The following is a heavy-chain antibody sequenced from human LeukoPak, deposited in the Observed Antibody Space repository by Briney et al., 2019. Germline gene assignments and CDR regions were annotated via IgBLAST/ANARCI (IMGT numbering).Heavy chain of an antibody. CDR2: VSSNGGRT. D-gene: IGHD1-1*01. CDR3: VKDINNWPEGLDF. CDR1: GFTFSSYA. V-gene: IGHV3-64D*06. J-gene: IGHJ6*04. Sequence: GGSLMLFCSASGFTFSSYAMHWVRQAPGEGLQYVSGVSSNGGRTYYADSVKGRFTISRDNSKNTLSLQMSSLRPEDTAVYYCVKDINNWPEGLDFWGDGKPGTVSS.